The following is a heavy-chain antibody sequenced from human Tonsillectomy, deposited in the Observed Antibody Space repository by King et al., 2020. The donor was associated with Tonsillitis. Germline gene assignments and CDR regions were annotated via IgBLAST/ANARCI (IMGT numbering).Heavy chain of an antibody. V-gene: IGHV1-69*04. CDR1: GGTFSSHA. J-gene: IGHJ4*02. CDR3: ARGLYDSSGFTLGF. Sequence: QLVQSGAEVKKPGYSVKVSCKASGGTFSSHAISWVQQAPGQGLEWMGRIIPIIGIGNYAQKFQGRVTITADESTSTAYMELSSLRSEDTAVYYCARGLYDSSGFTLGFWGQGTLVTVSS. CDR2: IIPIIGIG. D-gene: IGHD3-22*01.